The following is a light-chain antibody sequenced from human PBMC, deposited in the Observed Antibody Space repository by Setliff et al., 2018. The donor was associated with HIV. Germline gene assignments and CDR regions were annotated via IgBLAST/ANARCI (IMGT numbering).Light chain of an antibody. CDR1: TGAVTNGHF. J-gene: IGLJ1*01. CDR2: DTS. CDR3: LLYYGTHQV. V-gene: IGLV7-46*01. Sequence: QAVVTQEPSLTVSPGGTVTLTCGSSTGAVTNGHFPYWYQQKPGQAPRTLIYDTSHKHSWTPARFSGSLLGGKAALTLSGAQPEDEADYYRLLYYGTHQVFGAGTKVTVL.